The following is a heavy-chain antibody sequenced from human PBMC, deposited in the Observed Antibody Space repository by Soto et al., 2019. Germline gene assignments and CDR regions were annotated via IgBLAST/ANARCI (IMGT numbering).Heavy chain of an antibody. V-gene: IGHV4-59*01. CDR2: IYYSGST. D-gene: IGHD6-19*01. CDR1: GGSISSYY. J-gene: IGHJ4*02. Sequence: SETLSLTCPVSGGSISSYYSSWIRQPPGKGLEWIGYIYYSGSTNYNPSLKRRVTISVDTSKNQFSLKLSSVTAADTAVYYCARVSSGWSLDAMYDFDYCGQGTLVTVSS. CDR3: ARVSSGWSLDAMYDFDY.